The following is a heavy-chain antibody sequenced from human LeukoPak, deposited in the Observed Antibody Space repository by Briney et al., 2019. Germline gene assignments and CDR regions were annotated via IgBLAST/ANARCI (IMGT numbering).Heavy chain of an antibody. J-gene: IGHJ4*02. Sequence: PGGSLRLSCAASGFTFSNYWMHWVRQAPGKGLVWVSRINSDGINTSYADSVKGRFTISRDNAKNFLYLQMNSLRAEDTAVYYCARTYYDILTGYNPYFDYWGQGILVTVSS. D-gene: IGHD3-9*01. CDR3: ARTYYDILTGYNPYFDY. CDR1: GFTFSNYW. V-gene: IGHV3-74*01. CDR2: INSDGINT.